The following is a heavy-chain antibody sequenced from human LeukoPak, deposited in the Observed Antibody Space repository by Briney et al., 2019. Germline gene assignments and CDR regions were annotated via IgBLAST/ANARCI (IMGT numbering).Heavy chain of an antibody. Sequence: GGSLRLSCAASGFSFSSYWMTWVRQAPGKGPEWVASIKQDGIEKYSVDSVKGRFTISRDNAKNSVYLQMNSLRAEDTALYCCARLSAYYYGSYFYYYMDVWGKGTTVTVSS. D-gene: IGHD3-10*01. V-gene: IGHV3-7*01. CDR1: GFSFSSYW. CDR2: IKQDGIEK. CDR3: ARLSAYYYGSYFYYYMDV. J-gene: IGHJ6*03.